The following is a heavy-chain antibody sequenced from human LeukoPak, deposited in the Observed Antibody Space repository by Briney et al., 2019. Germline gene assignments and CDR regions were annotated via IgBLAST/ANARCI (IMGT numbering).Heavy chain of an antibody. CDR1: GYTFTSYD. Sequence: GASVKVSCKASGYTFTSYDINWVRQATGQGLEWMGWMNPNSGNTGYAQKFQGRVTMTRNTSISTAYMELSSLRSEDTAVYYCARVDQPYYYYYMDVWGKGTTVTISS. J-gene: IGHJ6*03. CDR2: MNPNSGNT. CDR3: ARVDQPYYYYYMDV. D-gene: IGHD2-2*01. V-gene: IGHV1-8*01.